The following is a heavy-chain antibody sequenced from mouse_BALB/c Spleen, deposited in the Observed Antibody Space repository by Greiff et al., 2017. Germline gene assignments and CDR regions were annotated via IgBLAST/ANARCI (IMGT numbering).Heavy chain of an antibody. D-gene: IGHD2-1*01. V-gene: IGHV1-66*01. CDR1: GYSFTSYY. CDR2: IFPGSGNT. J-gene: IGHJ2*01. CDR3: ARIQDYGNYGSYFDY. Sequence: VKLMESGPELVKPGASVKISCKASGYSFTSYYIHWVKQRPGQGLEWIGWIFPGSGNTKYNEKFKGKATLTADTSSSTAYMQLSSLTSEDSAVYFCARIQDYGNYGSYFDYWGQGTTLTVSS.